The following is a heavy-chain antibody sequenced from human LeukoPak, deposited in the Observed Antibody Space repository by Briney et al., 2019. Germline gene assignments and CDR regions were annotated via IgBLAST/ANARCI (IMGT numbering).Heavy chain of an antibody. Sequence: ASVKVSCKASGYTFTSYDINWVRQATGQGLEWMGWMNPNSGNTGYAQKFQGRVTMTRNTSISTAYMELSSLRSEDTAVYYCARAWLAARHYDYWGQGTLVTVSS. CDR1: GYTFTSYD. CDR3: ARAWLAARHYDY. J-gene: IGHJ4*02. D-gene: IGHD6-6*01. CDR2: MNPNSGNT. V-gene: IGHV1-8*01.